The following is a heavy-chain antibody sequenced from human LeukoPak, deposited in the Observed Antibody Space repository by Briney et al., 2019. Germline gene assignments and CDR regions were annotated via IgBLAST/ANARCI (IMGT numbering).Heavy chain of an antibody. V-gene: IGHV1-2*02. CDR3: ASDIAVAGTSPLRNYYYGMDV. Sequence: GASVKVSCKASGYTFTGYYMHWVRQAPGQGLEWMGWISPNSGGTNYAQKFQGRVTMTRDTSISTAYMELSRLRSDDTAVYYCASDIAVAGTSPLRNYYYGMDVWGQGTTVTVSS. CDR1: GYTFTGYY. CDR2: ISPNSGGT. D-gene: IGHD6-19*01. J-gene: IGHJ6*02.